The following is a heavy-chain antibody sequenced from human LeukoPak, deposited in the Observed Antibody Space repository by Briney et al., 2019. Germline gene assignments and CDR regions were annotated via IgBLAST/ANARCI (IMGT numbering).Heavy chain of an antibody. CDR2: INPKSGAA. Sequence: ASVKVSCKASGYIFSDYYMHWVRQAPGHGLEWLGWINPKSGAADYAQQFRGRVTMTRDTSINTDYMEMERVTSDDTAVYYCARGAEAETSPLDFWGQGTLVIVS. CDR3: ARGAEAETSPLDF. V-gene: IGHV1-2*02. CDR1: GYIFSDYY. J-gene: IGHJ4*02. D-gene: IGHD6-13*01.